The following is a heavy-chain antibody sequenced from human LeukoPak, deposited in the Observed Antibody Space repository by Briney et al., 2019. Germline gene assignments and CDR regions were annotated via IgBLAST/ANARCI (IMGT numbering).Heavy chain of an antibody. CDR1: GFTFSTYS. V-gene: IGHV3-48*01. CDR3: ARVSPYSSSSADF. CDR2: ISSSSNI. D-gene: IGHD6-6*01. J-gene: IGHJ4*02. Sequence: GGSLRLSCAASGFTFSTYSMNWVRQAPGKGLEWVSYISSSSNIYYADSVKGRFTISRDNAKNSLYLQMNSLRAEDAAVYYCARVSPYSSSSADFWGQGTLVTVSS.